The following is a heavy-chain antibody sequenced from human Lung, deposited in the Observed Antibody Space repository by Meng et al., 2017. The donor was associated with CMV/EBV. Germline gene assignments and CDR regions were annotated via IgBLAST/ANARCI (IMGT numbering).Heavy chain of an antibody. J-gene: IGHJ4*02. CDR3: ARAPVINDFWSGQVSNYFDN. CDR2: INHSGSI. Sequence: SXTXSLXCAVYGGXFSGYYWSWIRQPPGKGLEWIGEINHSGSINYNPSLKSRVTISVDTSKDQFSLKLNSVTAADTAVYYCARAPVINDFWSGQVSNYFDNWXQGTXVTVSS. D-gene: IGHD3-3*01. CDR1: GGXFSGYY. V-gene: IGHV4-34*01.